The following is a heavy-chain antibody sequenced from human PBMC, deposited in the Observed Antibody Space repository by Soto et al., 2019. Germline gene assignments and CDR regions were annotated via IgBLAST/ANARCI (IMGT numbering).Heavy chain of an antibody. Sequence: PSETLSLTCTVSGGSISSGGYYWSWIRQHPGKGLEWIGYIYYSGSTYYNPSLKSRVTISVDTSKNQFSLKLSSVTAADTAVYYCAREKRGNRVTNVQFGGAFDIWGQGTMVTVSS. D-gene: IGHD4-17*01. CDR3: AREKRGNRVTNVQFGGAFDI. J-gene: IGHJ3*02. CDR2: IYYSGST. V-gene: IGHV4-31*03. CDR1: GGSISSGGYY.